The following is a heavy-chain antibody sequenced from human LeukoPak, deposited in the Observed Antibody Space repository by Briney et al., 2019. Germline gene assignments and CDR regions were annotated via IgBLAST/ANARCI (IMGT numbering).Heavy chain of an antibody. CDR3: ARDNRGSYEALDY. CDR1: GGSISSYY. J-gene: IGHJ4*02. Sequence: SETLSLTCTVSGGSISSYYWSWIRQPPGKGLEWIGYIYYSGSTNYNPSLKSRVTISVDTSKNQFSLKLSSVTAADTAVYYRARDNRGSYEALDYWGQGTLVTVSS. D-gene: IGHD1-26*01. CDR2: IYYSGST. V-gene: IGHV4-59*01.